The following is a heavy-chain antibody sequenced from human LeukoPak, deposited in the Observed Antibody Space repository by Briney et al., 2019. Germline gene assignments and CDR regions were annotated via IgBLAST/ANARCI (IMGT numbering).Heavy chain of an antibody. CDR2: ISSSSSYI. V-gene: IGHV3-21*01. CDR3: AIDLYYDILTGYFDY. Sequence: GGSLRLSCAASGFTFSSYSMNWVRQAPGKGLEWVSSISSSSSYIYYADSVKGRFTISRDNAKNSLYLQMNSLRAEDTAVYYCAIDLYYDILTGYFDYWGQGTLVTVSS. D-gene: IGHD3-9*01. J-gene: IGHJ4*02. CDR1: GFTFSSYS.